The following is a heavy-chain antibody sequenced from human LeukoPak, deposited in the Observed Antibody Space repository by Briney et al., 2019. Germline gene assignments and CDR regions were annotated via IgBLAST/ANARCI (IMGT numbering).Heavy chain of an antibody. CDR2: ISYDGNTQ. CDR1: GFPFSGYG. V-gene: IGHV3-30*18. CDR3: AKSPSNVLRYFVDY. J-gene: IGHJ4*02. Sequence: GRSLRLSCAASGFPFSGYGMHWVRQAPGKGLEWVAIISYDGNTQYYADSVQGRFTISRDNSINMVYLQMNTLRGEDTATYYCAKSPSNVLRYFVDYWGQGALVTVSS. D-gene: IGHD3-9*01.